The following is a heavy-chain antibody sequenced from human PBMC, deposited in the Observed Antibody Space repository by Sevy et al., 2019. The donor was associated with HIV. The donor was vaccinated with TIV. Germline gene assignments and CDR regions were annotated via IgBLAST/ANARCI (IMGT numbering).Heavy chain of an antibody. Sequence: GGSLRLSCKTSGFTFDEHAMHWVRQGPGKGLEWVSSIRWSGISVAYAASVQGRFTISRDNVKSSLSLQMDSLRPEDTAVYFCAKAKVASVYHYYGLDVWGQGTAVTVSS. J-gene: IGHJ6*02. CDR1: GFTFDEHA. V-gene: IGHV3-9*01. CDR3: AKAKVASVYHYYGLDV. CDR2: IRWSGISV.